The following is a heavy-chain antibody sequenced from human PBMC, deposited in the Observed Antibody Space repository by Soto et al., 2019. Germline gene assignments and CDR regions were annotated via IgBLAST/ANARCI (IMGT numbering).Heavy chain of an antibody. Sequence: LRLSCATSGFIFSSCWMSWVRHAGVELVEWVANIKQDGSQKYYVDSVKGRFTISRDNAKNSLYLQMNSLRAEDTAVCYCAKPQVDCSITTCYSDYYYYYGMDVWGQGTTVTVSS. CDR1: GFIFSSCW. CDR2: IKQDGSQK. J-gene: IGHJ6*02. V-gene: IGHV3-7*03. D-gene: IGHD2-2*01. CDR3: AKPQVDCSITTCYSDYYYYYGMDV.